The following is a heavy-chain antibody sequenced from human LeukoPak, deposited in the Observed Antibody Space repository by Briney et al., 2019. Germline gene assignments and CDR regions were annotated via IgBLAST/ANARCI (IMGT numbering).Heavy chain of an antibody. V-gene: IGHV5-10-1*01. CDR3: ARRDRVVGSGSYSD. CDR2: IDPSDSYT. CDR1: GYRFTNYW. Sequence: GESLKIFCKGSGYRFTNYWISWVRQMPGKGLEWMGRIDPSDSYTNYSPSFQGHVTISADKSISTAYLQSSNLKASDTAMYYCARRDRVVGSGSYSDWGQGALVTVSS. D-gene: IGHD3-10*01. J-gene: IGHJ4*02.